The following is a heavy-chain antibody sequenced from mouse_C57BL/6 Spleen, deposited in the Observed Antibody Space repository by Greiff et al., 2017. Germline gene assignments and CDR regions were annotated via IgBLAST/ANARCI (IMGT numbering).Heavy chain of an antibody. CDR2: IWRGGST. CDR3: AKRGTTVVARRYFDV. Sequence: QVQLQQSGPGLVQPSQSLSITCTVSGFSLTSYGVHWVRQSPGKGLEWLGVIWRGGSTDYNAAFMSRLSITKDNSKSQVFFKMNSLQADDTAIYYCAKRGTTVVARRYFDVWGTGTTVTVSS. J-gene: IGHJ1*03. CDR1: GFSLTSYG. V-gene: IGHV2-5*01. D-gene: IGHD1-1*01.